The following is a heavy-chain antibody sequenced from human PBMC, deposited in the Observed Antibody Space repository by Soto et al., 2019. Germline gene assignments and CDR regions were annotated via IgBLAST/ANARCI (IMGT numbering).Heavy chain of an antibody. Sequence: GGSLRLSCAVSGFSFGSYAMSWVRQSPGRGLEWVSIINNSGDTYYADSVKGRFTIARDNSKNMLYVHMNSLRAEDTAVYYCANALWRSSGYFWSGYSLFDFWGQGTLVTVSS. J-gene: IGHJ4*02. CDR3: ANALWRSSGYFWSGYSLFDF. V-gene: IGHV3-23*01. D-gene: IGHD3-3*01. CDR2: INNSGDT. CDR1: GFSFGSYA.